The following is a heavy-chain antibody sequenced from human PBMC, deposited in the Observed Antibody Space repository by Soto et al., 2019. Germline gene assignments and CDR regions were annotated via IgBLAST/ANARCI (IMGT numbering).Heavy chain of an antibody. CDR1: GFTFSSYR. Sequence: GGSLRLSCAASGFTFSSYRMHWVRQAPGKGLEWVSVISYDGSNKYCADSVKGRFTIYRDNSKNTLYLQMNSLRAEDTAVYYCAKVRSPDDFWSGYQDHCGQGSLVT. J-gene: IGHJ4*02. CDR2: ISYDGSNK. CDR3: AKVRSPDDFWSGYQDH. V-gene: IGHV3-30*18. D-gene: IGHD3-3*01.